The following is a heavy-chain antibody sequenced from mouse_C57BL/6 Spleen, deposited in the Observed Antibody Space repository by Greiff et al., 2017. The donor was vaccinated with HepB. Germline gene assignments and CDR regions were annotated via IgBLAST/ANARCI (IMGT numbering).Heavy chain of an antibody. D-gene: IGHD1-1*01. CDR2: IYPGSGNT. J-gene: IGHJ4*01. CDR1: GYSFTSYY. CDR3: ARNHYGSSCNYAMDY. V-gene: IGHV1-66*01. Sequence: QVQLQQSGPELVKPGASVKISCKASGYSFTSYYIHWVKQRPGQGLEWIGWIYPGSGNTKYNEKFKGKATLTADTSSSTAYMQLSSLTSEDSAVYYCARNHYGSSCNYAMDYWGQGTSVTVSS.